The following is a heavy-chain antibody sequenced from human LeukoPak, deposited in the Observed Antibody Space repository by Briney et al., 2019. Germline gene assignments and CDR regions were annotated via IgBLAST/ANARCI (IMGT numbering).Heavy chain of an antibody. CDR3: AKDETHSSGWAPFDS. CDR1: GFTFSSYS. D-gene: IGHD6-19*01. V-gene: IGHV3-48*01. J-gene: IGHJ4*02. CDR2: ISISSGII. Sequence: GGSLRLSCAASGFTFSSYSMNWVRQAPGKGLEWVSYISISSGIIYYADSVKGRFTISRDNARNTLFLQMNSLRVEDTAVYYCAKDETHSSGWAPFDSWGQGTLVIVSS.